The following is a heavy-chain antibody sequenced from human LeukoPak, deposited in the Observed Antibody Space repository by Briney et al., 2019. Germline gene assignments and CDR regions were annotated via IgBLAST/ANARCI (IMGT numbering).Heavy chain of an antibody. J-gene: IGHJ4*02. CDR2: ITNSGAST. V-gene: IGHV3-23*01. CDR3: AKNAGYSYGLYYFDY. D-gene: IGHD5-18*01. Sequence: GGFLRLSCAASGFTLSNYGMSWVRQAPGKGLEWVSSITNSGASTYYADSVKGRFTISRDNSKNRVYLQMDSLRAEDSAVYYCAKNAGYSYGLYYFDYWGQGTLVTVSS. CDR1: GFTLSNYG.